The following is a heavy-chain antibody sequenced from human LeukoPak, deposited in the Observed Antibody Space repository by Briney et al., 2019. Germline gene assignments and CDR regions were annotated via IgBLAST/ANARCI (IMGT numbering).Heavy chain of an antibody. Sequence: GGSLRLSCAASGFTFSSYWVHWVRQAPGKGLVWVSRINSDGSSTSYADSVKGRFTISRDNAKNTLYLQMNSLRAEDTAVYYCARDCRPSSGWLLTPNWFDPWGQGTLVTVSS. D-gene: IGHD6-19*01. V-gene: IGHV3-74*01. CDR3: ARDCRPSSGWLLTPNWFDP. CDR2: INSDGSST. J-gene: IGHJ5*02. CDR1: GFTFSSYW.